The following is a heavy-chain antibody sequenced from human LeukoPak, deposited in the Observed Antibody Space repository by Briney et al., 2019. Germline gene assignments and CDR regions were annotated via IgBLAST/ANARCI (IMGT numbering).Heavy chain of an antibody. J-gene: IGHJ4*02. V-gene: IGHV4-61*08. CDR1: GGSISSGGYS. D-gene: IGHD2-21*02. CDR3: ARVAVVPGPGYFDH. Sequence: SETLSLTCAVSGGSISSGGYSWSWIRQPPGKGLEWIGYSYYSGSTNYNPSLKSRVTISIDTSNNQFSLKLSSVTAADTAVYYCARVAVVPGPGYFDHWGQGTLVTVSS. CDR2: SYYSGST.